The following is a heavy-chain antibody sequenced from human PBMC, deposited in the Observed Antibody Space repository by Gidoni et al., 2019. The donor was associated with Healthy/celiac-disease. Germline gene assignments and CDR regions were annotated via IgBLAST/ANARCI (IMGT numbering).Heavy chain of an antibody. CDR2: IWYDGSNK. D-gene: IGHD6-6*01. J-gene: IGHJ4*02. CDR1: GFTFSSYG. Sequence: VQLVESGGGVVQPGRSLRLSCAASGFTFSSYGMHWVRQAPGKGLEWVAVIWYDGSNKYYADSVKGRFTISRDNSKNTLYLQMNSLRAEDTAVYYCARDEGEQQLVKLNYFDYWGQGTLVTVSS. V-gene: IGHV3-33*01. CDR3: ARDEGEQQLVKLNYFDY.